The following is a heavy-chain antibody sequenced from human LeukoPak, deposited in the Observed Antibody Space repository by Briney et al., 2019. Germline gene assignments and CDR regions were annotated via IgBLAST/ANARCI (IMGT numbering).Heavy chain of an antibody. CDR3: ARGDSSSWAFDY. Sequence: PSGTLSLTCAVYGVSFSGYYWSWIRQPPGKGLEWIGEINHSGSTNYNPSLKSRVTISVDRSKNQFSLKLSSVTAADTAVYYCARGDSSSWAFDYWGQGTLVTVSS. CDR1: GVSFSGYY. D-gene: IGHD6-13*01. CDR2: INHSGST. J-gene: IGHJ4*02. V-gene: IGHV4-34*01.